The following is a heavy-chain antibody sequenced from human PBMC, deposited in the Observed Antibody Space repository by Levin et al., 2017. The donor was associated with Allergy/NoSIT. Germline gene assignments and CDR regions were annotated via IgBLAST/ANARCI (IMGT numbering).Heavy chain of an antibody. Sequence: ASVKVSCKGSGYSFTKYWIGWVRQMPGKGLEWMGIICPDDSDTRYDPSFEGQVTISADKSINTAYLQWSSLKATDTAMYYCARQAQVAGPGIDYWGQGTLVTVSS. CDR1: GYSFTKYW. CDR2: ICPDDSDT. D-gene: IGHD6-19*01. J-gene: IGHJ4*02. V-gene: IGHV5-51*01. CDR3: ARQAQVAGPGIDY.